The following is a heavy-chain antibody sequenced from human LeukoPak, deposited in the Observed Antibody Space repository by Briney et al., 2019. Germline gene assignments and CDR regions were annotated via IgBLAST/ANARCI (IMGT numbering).Heavy chain of an antibody. D-gene: IGHD3-9*01. Sequence: GASVKVSCKASGYTFTSYYMHWVRHAPGQGLQWMGIIDPSGGTTTYAQKFQGRVTMTRDTSTSTVYMELTSLRSEDTAVYYCARDLGVTGSDYWGQGTLVTVSS. CDR1: GYTFTSYY. CDR3: ARDLGVTGSDY. CDR2: IDPSGGTT. J-gene: IGHJ4*02. V-gene: IGHV1-46*01.